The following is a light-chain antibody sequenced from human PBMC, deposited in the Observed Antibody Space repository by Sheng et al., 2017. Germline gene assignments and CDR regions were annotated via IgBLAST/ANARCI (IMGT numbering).Light chain of an antibody. J-gene: IGKJ4*01. CDR2: GAS. CDR1: QDIRSD. CDR3: LQDDTYPLT. V-gene: IGKV1-6*01. Sequence: QMTQSPSSLSASVGDRVTITCRASQDIRSDLGWYQQKPGKAPTLLIYGASSLQGGVPSRFGGSGSGTDFTLTISSLQPEDSATYYCLQDDTYPLTFGGGTEGGDQT.